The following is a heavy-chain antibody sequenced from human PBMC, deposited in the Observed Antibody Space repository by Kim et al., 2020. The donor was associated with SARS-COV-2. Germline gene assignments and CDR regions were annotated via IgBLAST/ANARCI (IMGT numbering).Heavy chain of an antibody. J-gene: IGHJ6*02. Sequence: GGSLRLSCAASGFTFSDYYMSWIRQAPGKGLEWVSYISSSGSTIYYADSVKGRFTISRDNAKNSLYLQMNSLRAEDTAVYYCARDRSYVPWLALNYYYGMDVWGQGTTVTVSS. D-gene: IGHD6-19*01. V-gene: IGHV3-11*04. CDR3: ARDRSYVPWLALNYYYGMDV. CDR1: GFTFSDYY. CDR2: ISSSGSTI.